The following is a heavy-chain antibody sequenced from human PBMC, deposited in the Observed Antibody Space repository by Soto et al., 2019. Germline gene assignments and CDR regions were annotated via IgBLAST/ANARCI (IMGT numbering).Heavy chain of an antibody. CDR3: ARGSYSNYPASYYYGMDV. J-gene: IGHJ6*02. CDR1: GYTFTSYR. V-gene: IGHV1-18*01. D-gene: IGHD4-4*01. CDR2: ISAYNGNT. Sequence: QVQLVQSGAEVKKPGASVKVSCKASGYTFTSYRISWVRQAPGQGLEWMGWISAYNGNTNYAQKLQGRVTMTTDTSTSTAYMELTSLRSDDTAVYYCARGSYSNYPASYYYGMDVWGQGTTVTVSS.